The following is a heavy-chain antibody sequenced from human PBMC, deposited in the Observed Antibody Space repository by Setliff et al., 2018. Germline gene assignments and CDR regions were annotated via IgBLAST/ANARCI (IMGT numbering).Heavy chain of an antibody. CDR3: VRSLQGLRFDP. J-gene: IGHJ5*02. D-gene: IGHD4-17*01. Sequence: PSETLSLTCTVSGGSISSHYWSWIRQPPGKGLEWIGYIYYSGSTNYNPSLKSRVTISVDTSKNQFSLKLSSVTAADTAVYYCVRSLQGLRFDPWGQGTLVTVSS. CDR2: IYYSGST. CDR1: GGSISSHY. V-gene: IGHV4-59*08.